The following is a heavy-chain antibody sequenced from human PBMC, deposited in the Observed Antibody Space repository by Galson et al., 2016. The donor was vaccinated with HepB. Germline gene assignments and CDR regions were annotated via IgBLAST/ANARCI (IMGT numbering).Heavy chain of an antibody. J-gene: IGHJ4*01. V-gene: IGHV6-1*01. CDR2: TYYRSKWSN. CDR3: ARVRGGSSWYLFDS. Sequence: CAISGDSVSSNSAAWHWIRQSPSRGLEWLGRTYYRSKWSNDYAVSVKSRINISPDTSKNQFSLQLKSVTPEDTAVYYCARVRGGSSWYLFDSWGHGTLVTVSS. CDR1: GDSVSSNSAA. D-gene: IGHD6-13*01.